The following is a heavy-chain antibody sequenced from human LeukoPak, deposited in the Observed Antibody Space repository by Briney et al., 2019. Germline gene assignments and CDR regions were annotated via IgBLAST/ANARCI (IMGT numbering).Heavy chain of an antibody. Sequence: GGSLRLSCVASGFTFSRHGMHWVRQAPGKGLEWVAIIWFDGSAEYYADSVKGRFTISRDNSKNTLYLQMNSLRAEDTAVYYCAKDKSSWYETTYYYYMDVWGKGTTVTVSS. CDR2: IWFDGSAE. J-gene: IGHJ6*03. CDR3: AKDKSSWYETTYYYYMDV. V-gene: IGHV3-30*02. CDR1: GFTFSRHG. D-gene: IGHD6-13*01.